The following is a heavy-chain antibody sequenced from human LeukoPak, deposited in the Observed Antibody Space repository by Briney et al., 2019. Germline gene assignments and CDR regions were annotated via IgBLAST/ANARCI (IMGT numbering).Heavy chain of an antibody. CDR2: ISAYNGNT. CDR1: GYTFTSYG. CDR3: ARVGYYDSSGHFISFDP. D-gene: IGHD3-22*01. V-gene: IGHV1-18*01. J-gene: IGHJ5*02. Sequence: EASVKVSCKASGYTFTSYGISWVRQAPGQGLEWMGWISAYNGNTNYAQKLQGRVTMTTDTSTSTAYMELRSLRSDDTAVYYCARVGYYDSSGHFISFDPWGQGTLVTVSS.